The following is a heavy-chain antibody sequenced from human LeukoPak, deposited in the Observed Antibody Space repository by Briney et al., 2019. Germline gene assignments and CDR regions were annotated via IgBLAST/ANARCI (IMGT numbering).Heavy chain of an antibody. V-gene: IGHV4-59*01. D-gene: IGHD2-21*01. CDR1: GGSFSGYY. CDR2: IYYSGST. CDR3: ARDRGGAVDY. Sequence: TSETLSLTCAVYGGSFSGYYWSWIRQPPGKGLEWIGYIYYSGSTNYNPSLKSRVTISVDTSKNQFSLKLSSVTAADTAVYYCARDRGGAVDYWGQGTLVTVSS. J-gene: IGHJ4*02.